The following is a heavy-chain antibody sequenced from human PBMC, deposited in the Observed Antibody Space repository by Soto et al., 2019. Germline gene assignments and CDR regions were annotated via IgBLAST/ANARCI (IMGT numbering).Heavy chain of an antibody. V-gene: IGHV5-10-1*01. J-gene: IGHJ6*02. D-gene: IGHD2-15*01. Sequence: PGESLKISCKGSGYSFTSYWISWVRQMPGKGLEWMGRIDPSDSYTNYSPSFQGHVTISADKSISTAYLQWSSLKASDTAMYYCATGGYCSGGSCYHTYYYYGMDVWGQGTTVTVSS. CDR2: IDPSDSYT. CDR1: GYSFTSYW. CDR3: ATGGYCSGGSCYHTYYYYGMDV.